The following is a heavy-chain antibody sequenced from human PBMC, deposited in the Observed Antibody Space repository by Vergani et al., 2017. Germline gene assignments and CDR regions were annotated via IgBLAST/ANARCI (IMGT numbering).Heavy chain of an antibody. V-gene: IGHV2-26*01. D-gene: IGHD6-19*01. CDR1: GGSFSGYYW. CDR3: ARMIVAGTLGYYSMDV. J-gene: IGHJ6*02. Sequence: QWGAGLLKPSETLSLTCAVYGGSFSGYYWSWIRQPPGKALEWLAHIFSNDEKSYSTSLKSRLTISKDTSKSQVVLTMTNMDPVDTATYYCARMIVAGTLGYYSMDVWGQGTTVTVSS. CDR2: IFSNDEK.